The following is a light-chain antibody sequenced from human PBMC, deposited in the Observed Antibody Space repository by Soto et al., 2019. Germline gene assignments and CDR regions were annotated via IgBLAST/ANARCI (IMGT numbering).Light chain of an antibody. Sequence: EIVLTQSLPSLSLSPVRRGDLXITASQSVSSRLAWYQQKPGQAPRLLISGASSRATGIPDRFSGSGSGTDFTLTISRLEPEDFAVYYCQQYGNSPQTFGQGTKVDNK. V-gene: IGKV3-20*01. J-gene: IGKJ1*01. CDR1: QSVSSR. CDR2: GAS. CDR3: QQYGNSPQT.